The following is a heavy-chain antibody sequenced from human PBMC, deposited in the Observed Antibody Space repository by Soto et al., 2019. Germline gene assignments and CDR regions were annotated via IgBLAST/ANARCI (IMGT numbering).Heavy chain of an antibody. V-gene: IGHV3-43*01. J-gene: IGHJ4*02. CDR3: ARVVYYDSSGYHY. CDR2: ISWDGGST. CDR1: GFTFDEYT. Sequence: EVQLVESGGVVVQPGGSLRLSCAASGFTFDEYTMHWVRETPGKGLEWVSLISWDGGSTHYADSVKGRFTISRDNAKNSLYLQMNSLRAEDTAVYYCARVVYYDSSGYHYWGQGTLVTVSS. D-gene: IGHD3-22*01.